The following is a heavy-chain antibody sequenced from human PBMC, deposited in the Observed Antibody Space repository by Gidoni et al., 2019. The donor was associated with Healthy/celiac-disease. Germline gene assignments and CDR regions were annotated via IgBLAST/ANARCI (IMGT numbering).Heavy chain of an antibody. CDR1: GFTFSNAW. Sequence: EVQLVESGGGLVKPGGSLRLSCAASGFTFSNAWINWVRQAPGKGLEWVGRIKSKTDGGTTDYAAPVKGRFTISRDDSKNTLYLQMNSLKTEDTAVYYCNTGDYGDSFDYWGQGTLVTVSS. V-gene: IGHV3-15*07. J-gene: IGHJ4*02. CDR3: NTGDYGDSFDY. CDR2: IKSKTDGGTT. D-gene: IGHD4-17*01.